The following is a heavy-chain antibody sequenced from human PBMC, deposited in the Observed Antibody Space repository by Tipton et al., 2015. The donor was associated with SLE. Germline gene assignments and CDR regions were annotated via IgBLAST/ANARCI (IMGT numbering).Heavy chain of an antibody. D-gene: IGHD5-12*01. V-gene: IGHV4-59*01. J-gene: IGHJ4*02. Sequence: TLSLTCTVSGGSISSYYWSWIRQPPGKGLEWIGYIYYSGSTNYNPSLKSRVTISVDTSKNQFSLKLSSVTAADTAVYYRARYARGYSGYEGFDYWGQGTLVPVSP. CDR3: ARYARGYSGYEGFDY. CDR1: GGSISSYY. CDR2: IYYSGST.